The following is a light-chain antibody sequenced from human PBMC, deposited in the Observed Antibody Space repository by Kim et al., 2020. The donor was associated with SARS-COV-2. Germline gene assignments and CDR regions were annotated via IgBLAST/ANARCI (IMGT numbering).Light chain of an antibody. CDR2: EVN. Sequence: LTQPPSASGSPGQSVTISCTGTNSDVGGYNYVSWYQQLPGKAPKLMIYEVNKRPSGVPDRFSGSKSGIAASLTVSGLQAEDEADYYCSSYAGSDVVF. J-gene: IGLJ3*02. V-gene: IGLV2-8*01. CDR3: SSYAGSDVV. CDR1: NSDVGGYNY.